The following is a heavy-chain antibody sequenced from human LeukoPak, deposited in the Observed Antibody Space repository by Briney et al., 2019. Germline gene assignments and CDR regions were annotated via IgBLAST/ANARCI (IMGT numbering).Heavy chain of an antibody. J-gene: IGHJ5*02. CDR1: GFTFSSYS. V-gene: IGHV3-21*01. CDR2: ISSSSSYV. CDR3: ARDRGSYCFDP. Sequence: GGSLRLSCAASGFTFSSYSMNWVRQAPGKGLEWVSSISSSSSYVYYADSVKGRFTISRDNAKNSLYLQMNSLRAEDTAVYYCARDRGSYCFDPWGQGTLVTVSS. D-gene: IGHD1-26*01.